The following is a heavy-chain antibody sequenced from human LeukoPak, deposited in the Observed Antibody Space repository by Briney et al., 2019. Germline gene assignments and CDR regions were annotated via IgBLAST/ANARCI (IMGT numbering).Heavy chain of an antibody. V-gene: IGHV3-30*03. CDR2: ISYDGSDK. Sequence: GGSLRLSCAASGFTFSSYSMNWVRQAPGKGLQWVALISYDGSDKYYSDSVQGRFTISRDNSKNTLYLQMNSLRAEDTTVYFCVRGRYYYDSSGYLDYWGQGSLVTVSS. D-gene: IGHD3-22*01. J-gene: IGHJ4*02. CDR3: VRGRYYYDSSGYLDY. CDR1: GFTFSSYS.